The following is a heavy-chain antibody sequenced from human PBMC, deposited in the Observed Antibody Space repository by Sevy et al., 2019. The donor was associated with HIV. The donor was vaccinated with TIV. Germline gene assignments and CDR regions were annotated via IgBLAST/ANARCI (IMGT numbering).Heavy chain of an antibody. CDR3: ARPMSERTYAMDV. D-gene: IGHD3-10*02. CDR2: IYYTGTT. CDR1: GGSISSSSYY. Sequence: SETLSLTCTVSGGSISSSSYYWAWVHQPPGKGLEWVGKIYYTGTTSYNSSLKSRVTISVDRSQNLFSLQLTSVTAADTALYFCARPMSERTYAMDVWGQGITVTVSS. J-gene: IGHJ6*02. V-gene: IGHV4-39*01.